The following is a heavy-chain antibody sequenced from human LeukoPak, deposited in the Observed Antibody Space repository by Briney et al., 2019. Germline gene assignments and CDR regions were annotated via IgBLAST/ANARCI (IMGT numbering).Heavy chain of an antibody. V-gene: IGHV3-74*01. J-gene: IGHJ4*02. CDR2: IKGDGIST. CDR3: AKDHYWSIDY. Sequence: GGSLRLSCAASGFDFSSNWMHWVRHAPGQGLVWASRIKGDGISTNYADSVKGRFTISRDIAKDTLYLQMNSLRAEDTGVYYCAKDHYWSIDYWGRGTLVTVSS. D-gene: IGHD3-3*01. CDR1: GFDFSSNW.